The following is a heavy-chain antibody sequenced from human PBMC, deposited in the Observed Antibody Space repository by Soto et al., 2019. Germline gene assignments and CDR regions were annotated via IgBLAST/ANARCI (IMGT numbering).Heavy chain of an antibody. D-gene: IGHD5-18*01. V-gene: IGHV4-4*07. CDR3: AASVTAMVRSVDQTLTTGSFDY. Sequence: SETLSLTCTVSGGSISSYYWSWIRQPAGKGLEWIGRIYTSGSSNYNPSLKSRVTMSVDTSKNQSSLKLSSVTAADTAVYYCAASVTAMVRSVDQTLTTGSFDYSGQGTLVTVS. CDR1: GGSISSYY. CDR2: IYTSGSS. J-gene: IGHJ4*02.